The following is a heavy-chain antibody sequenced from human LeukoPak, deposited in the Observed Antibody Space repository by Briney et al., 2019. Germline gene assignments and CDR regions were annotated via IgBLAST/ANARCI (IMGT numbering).Heavy chain of an antibody. CDR2: LSPHGNYE. Sequence: GGSLRLSCAASGFTFSDYGIHWVRQAPGKGLEWVAVLSPHGNYEYYADSVKGRFTISRDNSKNTLYLQMNSLRAEDTAVYYCARDPATVAYYGMDVWGQGTTVTVSS. CDR1: GFTFSDYG. CDR3: ARDPATVAYYGMDV. D-gene: IGHD4-23*01. V-gene: IGHV3-33*01. J-gene: IGHJ6*02.